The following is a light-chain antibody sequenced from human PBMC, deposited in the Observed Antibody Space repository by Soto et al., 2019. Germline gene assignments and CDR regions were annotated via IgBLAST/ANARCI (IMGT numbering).Light chain of an antibody. Sequence: QSVLTQPPSASGTPGQRVTISCSGSSSNIGSNTVNWYQQLPGTAPKLVIYSNNRRPSGVPDRFSGSKSGTSASLAISGLQSEDEADYYCVAWDDSLNGYVVFGGGTQLTVL. J-gene: IGLJ2*01. V-gene: IGLV1-44*01. CDR3: VAWDDSLNGYVV. CDR1: SSNIGSNT. CDR2: SNN.